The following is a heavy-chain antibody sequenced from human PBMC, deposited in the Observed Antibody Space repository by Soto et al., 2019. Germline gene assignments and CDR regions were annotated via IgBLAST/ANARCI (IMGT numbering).Heavy chain of an antibody. D-gene: IGHD3-22*01. Sequence: QVQLQESGPGLVKPSQTLSLTCTVCGGSISNGAYYWGWIRQHPGGGLEWIAYMHYSGTTYYNPSLRSRIAISVDTSNNHFSLRLTSMTAADTAIYYCARYFFDRGGYSNWFDSWGRGTLVTVSS. J-gene: IGHJ5*01. CDR3: ARYFFDRGGYSNWFDS. CDR1: GGSISNGAYY. CDR2: MHYSGTT. V-gene: IGHV4-31*03.